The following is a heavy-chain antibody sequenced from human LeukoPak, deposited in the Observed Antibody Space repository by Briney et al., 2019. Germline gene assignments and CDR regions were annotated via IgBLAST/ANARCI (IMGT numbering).Heavy chain of an antibody. CDR1: GFTFSSYA. V-gene: IGHV3-23*01. J-gene: IGHJ4*02. D-gene: IGHD1-26*01. CDR2: ISGSGGST. Sequence: PGGSLRLSCAASGFTFSSYAMSWVRQAPGKGLEWVTAISGSGGSTYYADSVKGRFTISRDNSKNTLYLQMNSLRAEDTAVYYCARDKWELPTKPDYWGQGTLVTVSS. CDR3: ARDKWELPTKPDY.